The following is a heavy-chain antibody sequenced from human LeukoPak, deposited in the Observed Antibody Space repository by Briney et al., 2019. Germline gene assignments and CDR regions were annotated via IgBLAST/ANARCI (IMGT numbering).Heavy chain of an antibody. CDR3: ARARGGISGYDVFFDY. V-gene: IGHV4-34*01. CDR1: GGSFSGYY. J-gene: IGHJ4*02. Sequence: SETLSLTCAVYGGSFSGYYWSWIRQPPGKGLEWNGEINHSGSTNYNQSLKSRVTISVDTSKNQFSLKLSSVTAADTAVYYCARARGGISGYDVFFDYWGQGTLVTVSS. D-gene: IGHD5-12*01. CDR2: INHSGST.